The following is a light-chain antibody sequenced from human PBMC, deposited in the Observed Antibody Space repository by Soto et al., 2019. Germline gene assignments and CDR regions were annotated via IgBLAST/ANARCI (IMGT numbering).Light chain of an antibody. CDR1: QDIANY. V-gene: IGKV1-9*01. J-gene: IGKJ4*01. CDR3: QQVNSYPLT. Sequence: IQLAQSPSSLSASVGDRVTITCRASQDIANYLAWYQQQPGKAPKFLIYATSTFQSGVPSRFRGGGSGTEFTLPLSRLQPEDFETYYCQQVNSYPLTFGGGTKVDIK. CDR2: ATS.